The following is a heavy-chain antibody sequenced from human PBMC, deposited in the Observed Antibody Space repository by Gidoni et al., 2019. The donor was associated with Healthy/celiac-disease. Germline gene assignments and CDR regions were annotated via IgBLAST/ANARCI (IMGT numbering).Heavy chain of an antibody. CDR1: GFTFSSYA. CDR3: AKDRPIAVAGVDY. V-gene: IGHV3-23*01. D-gene: IGHD6-19*01. J-gene: IGHJ4*02. Sequence: EVQLLESGGGLVQPGGSLSLSCAASGFTFSSYAMSWVRQHPGKGLEWCSAISGSGGSTYYADSVKGRFTISRDNSKNTLYLQMNSLRAEDTAVYYCAKDRPIAVAGVDYWGQGTLVTVSS. CDR2: ISGSGGST.